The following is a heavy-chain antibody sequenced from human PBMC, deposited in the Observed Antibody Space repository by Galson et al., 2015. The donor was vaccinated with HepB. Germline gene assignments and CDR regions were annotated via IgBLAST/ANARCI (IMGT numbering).Heavy chain of an antibody. J-gene: IGHJ5*02. Sequence: AVKFSCKASGYTFTDHYFHWVRQAPGQGLEWMGWINPKSGDTKYEQNFQGRVSMTRDTSDSLVPMELSSLRSDDTAVYYCARGGGRYFIDAWGQGTLVIVSS. CDR2: INPKSGDT. CDR1: GYTFTDHY. V-gene: IGHV1-2*02. D-gene: IGHD3-10*01. CDR3: ARGGGRYFIDA.